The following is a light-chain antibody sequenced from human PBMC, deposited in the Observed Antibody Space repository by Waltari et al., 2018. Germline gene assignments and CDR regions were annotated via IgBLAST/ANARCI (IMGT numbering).Light chain of an antibody. Sequence: DIQMTQSPSSLSASVGDRVTITCRASQSISSYLSWYQQRPGKAPALLIYTASNSQSGVPSRFSGGGSGTDFTLTISSLQPEDFGTYYCQQSYRPPFTFGPGTKVDI. CDR2: TAS. CDR1: QSISSY. J-gene: IGKJ3*01. V-gene: IGKV1-39*01. CDR3: QQSYRPPFT.